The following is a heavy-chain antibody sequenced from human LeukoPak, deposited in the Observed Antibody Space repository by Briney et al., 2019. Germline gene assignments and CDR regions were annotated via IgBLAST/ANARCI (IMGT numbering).Heavy chain of an antibody. Sequence: PSETLSLTCTVSGGSISSYYWSWIRQPAGKGLEWIERIYTSGSTNYNPSLKSRVTMSVDTSKNQFSLKLSSVTAADTAVYYCAREPPSRNIVVVVAATVEAFDIWGQGTMVTVSS. CDR2: IYTSGST. J-gene: IGHJ3*02. CDR3: AREPPSRNIVVVVAATVEAFDI. V-gene: IGHV4-4*07. CDR1: GGSISSYY. D-gene: IGHD2-15*01.